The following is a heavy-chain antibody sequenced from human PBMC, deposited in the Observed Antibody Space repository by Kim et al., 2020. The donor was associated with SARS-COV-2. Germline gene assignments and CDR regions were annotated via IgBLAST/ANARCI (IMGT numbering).Heavy chain of an antibody. CDR3: ARDIRGALRGIVVVPAATFDP. V-gene: IGHV4-39*02. D-gene: IGHD2-2*01. CDR2: IYYSGST. J-gene: IGHJ5*02. CDR1: GGSISSSSYY. Sequence: SETLSLTCTVSGGSISSSSYYWGWIRQPPGKGLEWIGSIYYSGSTYYNPSLKSRVTISVDTSKIQFSLKLSSVTAAGTAVYYCARDIRGALRGIVVVPAATFDPWGQGTLVTVSS.